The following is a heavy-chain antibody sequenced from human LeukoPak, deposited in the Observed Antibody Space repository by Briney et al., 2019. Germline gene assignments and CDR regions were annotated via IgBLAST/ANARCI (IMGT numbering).Heavy chain of an antibody. V-gene: IGHV4-39*07. CDR1: GGSISSSSYY. D-gene: IGHD3-10*01. CDR2: IYYSGST. J-gene: IGHJ4*02. CDR3: ARVEGFGYYGSGSYSY. Sequence: SETLSLTCTVSGGSISSSSYYWGWIRQPPGKGLEWIGSIYYSGSTYYNPSLKSRVTISVDTSKNQFSLKLSSVTAADTAVYYCARVEGFGYYGSGSYSYWGQGTLVTVSS.